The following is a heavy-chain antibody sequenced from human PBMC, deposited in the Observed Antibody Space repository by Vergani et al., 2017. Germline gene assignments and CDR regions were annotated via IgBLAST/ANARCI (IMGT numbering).Heavy chain of an antibody. CDR1: GFTFSSYA. J-gene: IGHJ2*01. CDR2: ISGSGGST. D-gene: IGHD6-13*01. CDR3: ARGMIAAAGEKYWYFDL. V-gene: IGHV3-23*01. Sequence: EVQLLESGGGLVQPGGSLRLSCAASGFTFSSYAMSWVRQAPGKGLEWVSAISGSGGSTYYADSVNGRFTISRDNSKNTLYLQMNSLRAEDTAVYYCARGMIAAAGEKYWYFDLWGRGTLVTVSS.